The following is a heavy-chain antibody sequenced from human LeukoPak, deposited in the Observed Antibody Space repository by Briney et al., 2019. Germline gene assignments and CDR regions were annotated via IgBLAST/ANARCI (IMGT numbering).Heavy chain of an antibody. J-gene: IGHJ4*02. V-gene: IGHV5-51*01. Sequence: GESLKISCKGSGYSITNYWSGWVRQMPGKGLKWMGIIYPGDSDARYSPSFQGQVTISADKSISTAYLQWSSLKASDTAMYYCARRRDLYSGSYYPFDYWGQGTLVTVSS. CDR3: ARRRDLYSGSYYPFDY. D-gene: IGHD1-26*01. CDR2: IYPGDSDA. CDR1: GYSITNYW.